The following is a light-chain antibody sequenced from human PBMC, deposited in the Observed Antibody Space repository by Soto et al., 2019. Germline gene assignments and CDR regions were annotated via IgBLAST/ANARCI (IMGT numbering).Light chain of an antibody. Sequence: EIVMMQSPATLSVSPGERATLSCRASQSVNSNLAWYQQKPGQAPRLLIYVASTRATGIPARFSGSGSGTEFALTISSLQSEDSAVYYCQQYNNWPAFGQGTKVEIK. CDR1: QSVNSN. V-gene: IGKV3-15*01. CDR2: VAS. CDR3: QQYNNWPA. J-gene: IGKJ1*01.